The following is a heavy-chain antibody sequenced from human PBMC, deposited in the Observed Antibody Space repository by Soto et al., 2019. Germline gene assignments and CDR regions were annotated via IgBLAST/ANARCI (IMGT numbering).Heavy chain of an antibody. CDR1: GFTFGNSW. V-gene: IGHV3-74*01. CDR2: MNGDGSIT. D-gene: IGHD6-19*01. Sequence: EVQLVESGGGLVQPGASLRLSCVASGFTFGNSWMHWVRQTPEKGLVWVARMNGDGSITTYADSVKGRFTISRDNTKNTVFLQMNSLRAEDTAVYYCARGAVAGVDYWGQGTLVTVSS. J-gene: IGHJ4*02. CDR3: ARGAVAGVDY.